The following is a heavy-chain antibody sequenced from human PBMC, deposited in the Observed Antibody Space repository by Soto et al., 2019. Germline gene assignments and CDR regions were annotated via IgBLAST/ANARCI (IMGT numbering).Heavy chain of an antibody. CDR1: GYSFTSYW. V-gene: IGHV5-10-1*01. CDR2: IDPSDSYT. Sequence: GESLKISCKGSGYSFTSYWISWVRQMPGKGLEWMGRIDPSDSYTNYSPSFQGHVTISADKSISTAYLQWSSLKASDTAMYYCARHSRRAGTSTAGDFDYWGQGTLVTVSS. J-gene: IGHJ4*02. CDR3: ARHSRRAGTSTAGDFDY. D-gene: IGHD1-1*01.